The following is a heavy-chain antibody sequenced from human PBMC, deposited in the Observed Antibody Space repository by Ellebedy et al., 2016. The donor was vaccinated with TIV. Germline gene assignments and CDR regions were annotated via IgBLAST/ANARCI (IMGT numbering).Heavy chain of an antibody. D-gene: IGHD3-10*01. CDR2: INPNTGAP. Sequence: AASVKVSCKASGYSFSAYYIHWVRQAPGQGLEWMAWINPNTGAPNYAQSFQGRVTLTTDTSISTAYMELSGPTSDDTALYFCARGLWFGVLLYLDHWGQGTLITVSS. V-gene: IGHV1-2*02. CDR1: GYSFSAYY. J-gene: IGHJ4*02. CDR3: ARGLWFGVLLYLDH.